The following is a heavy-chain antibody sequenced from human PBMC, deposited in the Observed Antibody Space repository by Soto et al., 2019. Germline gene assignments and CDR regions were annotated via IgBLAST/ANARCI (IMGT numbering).Heavy chain of an antibody. CDR2: ISGSGGST. CDR1: GFTFSSYA. CDR3: AKWTLRGYSYGEGPDFDY. Sequence: EVQLLESGGGLVQPGGSLRLSCAASGFTFSSYAMSWVRQAPGKGLEWVSAISGSGGSTYYADSVKGRFTISRDNSKNTLYLQMNSLRAEDTAVYYCAKWTLRGYSYGEGPDFDYWGQGTLVTVSS. D-gene: IGHD5-18*01. V-gene: IGHV3-23*01. J-gene: IGHJ4*02.